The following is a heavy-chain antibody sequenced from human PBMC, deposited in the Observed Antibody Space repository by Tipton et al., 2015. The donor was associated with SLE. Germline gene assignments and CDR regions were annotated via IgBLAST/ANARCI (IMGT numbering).Heavy chain of an antibody. Sequence: SLRLSCADSGFTFSIYVMHWVRQPPGKGLEWVAVISYDGSNKYYADSVKGRFTISRDNSKNTLYLQMNSLRAEDTAVYYCAREGDWNYVGPFDYWGQGTLVTVSS. D-gene: IGHD1-7*01. CDR2: ISYDGSNK. CDR1: GFTFSIYV. CDR3: AREGDWNYVGPFDY. J-gene: IGHJ4*02. V-gene: IGHV3-30*04.